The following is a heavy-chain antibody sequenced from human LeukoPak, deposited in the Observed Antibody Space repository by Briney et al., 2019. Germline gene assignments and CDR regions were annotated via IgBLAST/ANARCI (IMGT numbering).Heavy chain of an antibody. V-gene: IGHV4-59*01. CDR2: IYYSGST. D-gene: IGHD6-19*01. J-gene: IGHJ4*02. CDR1: GGSMSKYH. Sequence: SETLSLTCSVSGGSMSKYHWSWLRQPPGKGLEWIGFIYYSGSTNYNPSLKSRVTISVDTSKNQFSLKLSSVTAADTAVYYCARGAGWYLIWGQGTLVTVSS. CDR3: ARGAGWYLI.